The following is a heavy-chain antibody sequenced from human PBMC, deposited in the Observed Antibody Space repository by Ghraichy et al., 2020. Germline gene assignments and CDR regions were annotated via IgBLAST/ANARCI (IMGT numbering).Heavy chain of an antibody. D-gene: IGHD3/OR15-3a*01. J-gene: IGHJ5*02. CDR1: GGSISHINYY. Sequence: SETLSLTCSVSGGSISHINYYWGWIRQPPGKGLEWIGSVYYSGTTYYNPSLKSRVTISVDTSKNHFSLKLTSVTAADTAVYSCARQGRIGGTGLDWFDPWGQATLVTVSA. CDR2: VYYSGTT. CDR3: ARQGRIGGTGLDWFDP. V-gene: IGHV4-39*01.